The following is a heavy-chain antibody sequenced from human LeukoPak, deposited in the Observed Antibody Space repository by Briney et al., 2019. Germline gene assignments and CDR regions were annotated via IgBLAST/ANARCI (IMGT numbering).Heavy chain of an antibody. Sequence: PSETLSLTCTVSGGSINNYYWSWVRQPPGGGLEWLAYIYYTGSTNYNPSLKTRLTISVDTSKNQFSLRLNSVTAADTAVYYCASRGYSYGIDYGGQGTLVTVS. D-gene: IGHD5-18*01. CDR1: GGSINNYY. V-gene: IGHV4-59*08. CDR3: ASRGYSYGIDY. CDR2: IYYTGST. J-gene: IGHJ4*02.